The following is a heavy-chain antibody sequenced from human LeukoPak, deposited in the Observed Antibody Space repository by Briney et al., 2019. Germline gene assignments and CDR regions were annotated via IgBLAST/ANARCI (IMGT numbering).Heavy chain of an antibody. CDR2: IYYSGST. CDR1: GGSISSGGYY. J-gene: IGHJ4*02. Sequence: PSETLSLTCTVSGGSISSGGYYWSWIRQHPGKGLEWIGYIYYSGSTYYSPSLKSRLTISVDTSKNQFSLKLSSVTAADTAVHYCARAAITTYYYDSSGYFYFDYWGQGTLVTVSS. CDR3: ARAAITTYYYDSSGYFYFDY. V-gene: IGHV4-31*03. D-gene: IGHD3-22*01.